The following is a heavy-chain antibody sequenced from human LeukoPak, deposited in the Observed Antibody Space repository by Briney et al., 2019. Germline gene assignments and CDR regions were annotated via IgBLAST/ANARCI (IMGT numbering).Heavy chain of an antibody. Sequence: SETLSLTCAVYGGSFSGYYWSWIRQPPGKGLEWIGEINHSGSTNYNPSLKSRVTISVDTSKNQFSLKLSSVTAADTAVYYCARPVQWLTPYSWFDPWGQGTLVTVSS. D-gene: IGHD6-19*01. CDR2: INHSGST. CDR1: GGSFSGYY. V-gene: IGHV4-34*01. CDR3: ARPVQWLTPYSWFDP. J-gene: IGHJ5*02.